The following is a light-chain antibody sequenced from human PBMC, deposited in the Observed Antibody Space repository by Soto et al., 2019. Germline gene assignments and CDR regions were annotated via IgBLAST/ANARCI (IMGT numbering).Light chain of an antibody. Sequence: QSALTQPASVSGSPGQSITISCTGTSSDVGIYNLVSWYQQHPGEAPKLMIYEATKRPSGVSNRFSGSRSGNTASLTISGLQAEDEADYYCCSYAGSNTWVFGGGTKLTVL. CDR1: SSDVGIYNL. CDR2: EAT. V-gene: IGLV2-23*01. CDR3: CSYAGSNTWV. J-gene: IGLJ3*02.